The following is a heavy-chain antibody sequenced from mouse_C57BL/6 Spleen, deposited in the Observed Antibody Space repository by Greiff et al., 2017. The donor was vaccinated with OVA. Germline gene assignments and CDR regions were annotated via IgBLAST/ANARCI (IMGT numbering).Heavy chain of an antibody. J-gene: IGHJ4*01. Sequence: QVQLKQSGPELVKPGASVKISCKASGYAFSSSWMNWVKQRPGKGLEWIGRIYPGDGDTNYNGKFKGKATLTADKSSSTAYMQLSSLTSEDSAVYWCASELRLRPMGYWGQGTSVTVSS. CDR2: IYPGDGDT. V-gene: IGHV1-82*01. CDR3: ASELRLRPMGY. CDR1: GYAFSSSW. D-gene: IGHD3-2*02.